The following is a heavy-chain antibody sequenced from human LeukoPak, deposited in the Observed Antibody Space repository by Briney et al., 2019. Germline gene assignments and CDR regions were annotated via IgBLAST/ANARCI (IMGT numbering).Heavy chain of an antibody. D-gene: IGHD3-10*01. Sequence: PGRSLRLSCAASGFTFDDYAMHWVRQAPGKGLEWVSGISWNSGNIGYADSVKGRFTISRDNAKNSLYLQMNSLRAEDTALYYCAKDRVYYGSGTGSQFDYWGQGTLVTVSS. CDR2: ISWNSGNI. CDR1: GFTFDDYA. CDR3: AKDRVYYGSGTGSQFDY. J-gene: IGHJ4*02. V-gene: IGHV3-9*01.